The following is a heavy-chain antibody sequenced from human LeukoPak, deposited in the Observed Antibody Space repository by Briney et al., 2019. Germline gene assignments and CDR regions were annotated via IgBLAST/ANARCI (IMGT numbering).Heavy chain of an antibody. CDR2: IYYSGST. CDR3: ARFLYKYWSGYYTNAFDI. J-gene: IGHJ3*02. V-gene: IGHV4-39*07. Sequence: SETLSLTCTVSGGSISSSNYYWGWIRQPPGKGLEWIGSIYYSGSTNYNPSLKSRVTISVDTSKNQFSLKLSSVTAADTAVYYCARFLYKYWSGYYTNAFDIWGQGTMVTVSS. D-gene: IGHD3-3*01. CDR1: GGSISSSNYY.